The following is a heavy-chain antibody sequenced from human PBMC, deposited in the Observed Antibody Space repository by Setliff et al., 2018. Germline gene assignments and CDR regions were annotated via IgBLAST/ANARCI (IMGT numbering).Heavy chain of an antibody. J-gene: IGHJ4*02. V-gene: IGHV4-39*02. CDR3: SRDLQGSGDYVVDY. CDR2: IYYSGST. D-gene: IGHD4-17*01. CDR1: GGSISSSSYY. Sequence: SETLSLTCTVSGGSISSSSYYWGWIRQPPGKGLEWIGSIYYSGSTYYNPSLKSRFTISRDDAENSLTLQMNSLRVEDTAVYYCSRDLQGSGDYVVDYWGQGTLVTVSS.